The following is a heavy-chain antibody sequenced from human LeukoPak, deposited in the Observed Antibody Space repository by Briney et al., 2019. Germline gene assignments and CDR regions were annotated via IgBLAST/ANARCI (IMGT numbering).Heavy chain of an antibody. V-gene: IGHV3-30*03. CDR3: ARDTYSSSPGYYGMDV. J-gene: IGHJ6*02. CDR1: GFTFSSYG. CDR2: ISYDGSNQ. Sequence: GGSLRLSCAASGFTFSSYGMHWVRQAPGKGLEWVAVISYDGSNQYYADSVKGRFTISRDNSKNTLYLQMNSLRAEDTAVYYCARDTYSSSPGYYGMDVWGQGTTVTVSS. D-gene: IGHD6-6*01.